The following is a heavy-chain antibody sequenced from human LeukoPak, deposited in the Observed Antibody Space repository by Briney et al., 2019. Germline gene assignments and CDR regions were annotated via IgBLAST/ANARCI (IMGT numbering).Heavy chain of an antibody. Sequence: SETLSLTCAVYGGSFSGYCWSWIRQPPGKGLEWIGEINHSGSTNYNPSLKSRVTISVDTSKNQFSLKLSSVTAADTAVYYCARGRQNDYWGQGTLVTVSS. J-gene: IGHJ4*02. CDR2: INHSGST. V-gene: IGHV4-34*01. CDR3: ARGRQNDY. CDR1: GGSFSGYC.